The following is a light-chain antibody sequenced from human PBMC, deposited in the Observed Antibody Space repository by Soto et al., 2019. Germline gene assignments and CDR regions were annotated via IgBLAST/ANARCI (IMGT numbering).Light chain of an antibody. CDR2: GAS. CDR1: QSVSNDL. J-gene: IGKJ1*01. CDR3: QQYGSSPTWT. V-gene: IGKV3-20*01. Sequence: EIVLTQSPGILSVSPGERATLSCRSSQSVSNDLLAWYQQKPGQAPRLVFYGASTRATDVPDRFSGSGSGTDFTLTISRLEPEDFAVYYCQQYGSSPTWTFGQGTKVDIK.